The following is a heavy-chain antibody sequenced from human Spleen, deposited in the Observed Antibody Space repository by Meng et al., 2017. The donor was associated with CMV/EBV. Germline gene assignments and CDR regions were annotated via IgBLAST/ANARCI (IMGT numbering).Heavy chain of an antibody. Sequence: GGSLRHSCAASGFTVSSYAMHWVRQAPGRGLEWVAVISYDGSNKYYADSVKGRFTISRDNSKNTLYLQMNSLRAEDTAVYYCVKTGLAVSGRSYYFDHWGQGTLVTVSS. D-gene: IGHD6-19*01. J-gene: IGHJ4*02. CDR3: VKTGLAVSGRSYYFDH. CDR2: ISYDGSNK. CDR1: GFTVSSYA. V-gene: IGHV3-30-3*02.